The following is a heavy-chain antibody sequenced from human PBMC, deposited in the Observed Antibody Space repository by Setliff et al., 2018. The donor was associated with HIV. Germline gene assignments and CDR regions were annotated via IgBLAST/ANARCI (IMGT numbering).Heavy chain of an antibody. D-gene: IGHD2-15*01. V-gene: IGHV3-48*01. J-gene: IGHJ4*02. CDR1: GFTFSAYR. CDR3: ARDGLEGDMAGRQRTYAFGY. CDR2: ISSSGSTI. Sequence: GGSLRLSCAASGFTFSAYRMNWVRQAPGKGLEWLSYISSSGSTICYADSVKGRFTISRDNAKNSLYLQMNSLRAEDTAVYYCARDGLEGDMAGRQRTYAFGYWGQGTQVTVSS.